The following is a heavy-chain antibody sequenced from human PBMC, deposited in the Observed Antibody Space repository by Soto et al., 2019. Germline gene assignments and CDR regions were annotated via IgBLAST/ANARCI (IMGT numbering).Heavy chain of an antibody. V-gene: IGHV2-5*01. CDR3: AHTKDSSGFLTS. CDR2: IHWNDDK. D-gene: IGHD3-22*01. Sequence: SGPTLVNPTQTLTLTCSFSGFSLSVYGVRVIWFRQPPGEPLEWLALIHWNDDKRYSPYLKSRLTITKDPSKNQVVLTLTNLDPLDTGTYFCAHTKDSSGFLTSWGQGILVTVSS. CDR1: GFSLSVYGVR. J-gene: IGHJ5*02.